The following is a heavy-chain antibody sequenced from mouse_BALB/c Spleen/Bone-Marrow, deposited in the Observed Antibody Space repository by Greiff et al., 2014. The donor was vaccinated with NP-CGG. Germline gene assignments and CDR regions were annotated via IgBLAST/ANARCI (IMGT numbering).Heavy chain of an antibody. D-gene: IGHD1-2*01. J-gene: IGHJ4*01. CDR3: ERHYYDAMDY. CDR2: INPGSGGT. V-gene: IGHV1-54*01. CDR1: GYAFTNYL. Sequence: QVQLKQSGAELVRPGTSVKVSCKASGYAFTNYLIEWVKQRPGQGLEWIGVINPGSGGTNYNEKFKGKATLTADKSSSTAYMQLSSLKSDDYAVYFCERHYYDAMDYWGQGTSVTVSS.